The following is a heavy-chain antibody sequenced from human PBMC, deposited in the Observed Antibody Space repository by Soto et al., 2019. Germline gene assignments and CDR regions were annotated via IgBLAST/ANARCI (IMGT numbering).Heavy chain of an antibody. Sequence: SETLSLTCTVSGVSISIHNYYWNWIRHPPGKGLEWIGFISYSGSTHYNPSLNSRVFISADKSNNRFSLRLTSVTAADTAMYYCAREEASRIERWFDPWGQGTLVTVS. CDR1: GVSISIHNYY. V-gene: IGHV4-31*03. CDR3: AREEASRIERWFDP. CDR2: ISYSGST. J-gene: IGHJ5*02.